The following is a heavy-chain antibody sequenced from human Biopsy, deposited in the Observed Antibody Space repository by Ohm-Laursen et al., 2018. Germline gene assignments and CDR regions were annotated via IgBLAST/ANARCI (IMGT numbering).Heavy chain of an antibody. D-gene: IGHD4/OR15-4a*01. Sequence: SDTLSLTCAVYGESFNGYYWSWIRQPPGKGLEWVGEFSHTGTTIYNPSLKRRLTISVDKSNNHFPLRLSSVTAADTATYFCARGPYGDNAGAFDVWGQGTVVTVSS. V-gene: IGHV4-34*01. CDR1: GESFNGYY. CDR3: ARGPYGDNAGAFDV. J-gene: IGHJ3*01. CDR2: FSHTGTT.